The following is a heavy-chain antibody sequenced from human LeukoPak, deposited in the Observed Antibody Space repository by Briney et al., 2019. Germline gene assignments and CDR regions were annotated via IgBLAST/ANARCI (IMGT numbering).Heavy chain of an antibody. J-gene: IGHJ4*02. CDR2: ISSSSSHI. Sequence: PGGSLRLSCAASGFTFSSYSMNWVRQAPGKGLEWVSSISSSSSHIYYADSVKGRFTISRDNAKNSLYLQMNSLRAEDTAVYYCARLDSSGYYFDYWGQGTLVTVSS. V-gene: IGHV3-21*01. CDR1: GFTFSSYS. D-gene: IGHD3-22*01. CDR3: ARLDSSGYYFDY.